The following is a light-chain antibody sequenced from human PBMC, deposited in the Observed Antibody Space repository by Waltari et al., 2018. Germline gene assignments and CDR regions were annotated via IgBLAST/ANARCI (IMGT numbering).Light chain of an antibody. CDR1: NIGDEN. J-gene: IGLJ1*01. V-gene: IGLV3-21*04. CDR3: QVWDSTTDHRV. Sequence: SYVLTQPPSVSVAPGKTARITCGGNNIGDENVHWYQQKPGQAPVGVIYYNSDRPSGIAERFTGSNSGNTATLTIRRVEAGDEADYYGQVWDSTTDHRVFGTGTKVTVL. CDR2: YNS.